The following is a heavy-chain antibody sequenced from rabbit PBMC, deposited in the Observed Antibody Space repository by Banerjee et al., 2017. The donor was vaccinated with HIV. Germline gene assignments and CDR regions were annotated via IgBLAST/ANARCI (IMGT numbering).Heavy chain of an antibody. Sequence: QEQLKETGGGLVQPGGSLTLSCKASGFDFSTYYMSWVRQAPGKGLEWIACIYVGSGGSTYYADWAKGRFTISKTSSTTVTLQMTSLTAADTATYFCAREESDGDRNLWGPGTLVTVS. D-gene: IGHD2-1*01. V-gene: IGHV1S45*01. J-gene: IGHJ4*01. CDR2: IYVGSGGST. CDR3: AREESDGDRNL. CDR1: GFDFSTYYM.